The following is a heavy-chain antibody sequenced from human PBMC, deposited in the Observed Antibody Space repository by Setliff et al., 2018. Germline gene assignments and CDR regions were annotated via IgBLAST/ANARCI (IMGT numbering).Heavy chain of an antibody. Sequence: PGESLRLSCAASGFTFSRYWMSWVRQAPGKGLEWVANIKQDGSEKYYVDSVKGRFTISRDNAKNSLYLQMNSLRAEDTAVYYCARDHVYGSQYYYYYYGMDVWGQGTTVTVSS. J-gene: IGHJ6*02. CDR2: IKQDGSEK. CDR3: ARDHVYGSQYYYYYYGMDV. V-gene: IGHV3-7*01. CDR1: GFTFSRYW. D-gene: IGHD3-10*01.